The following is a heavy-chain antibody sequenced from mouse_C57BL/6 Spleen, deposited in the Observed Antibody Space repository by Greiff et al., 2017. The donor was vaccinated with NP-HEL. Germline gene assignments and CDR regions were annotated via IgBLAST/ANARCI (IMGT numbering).Heavy chain of an antibody. J-gene: IGHJ2*01. CDR3: ARALAGSHFDY. D-gene: IGHD4-1*01. Sequence: ESGPGLVKPSQSLSLTCSVTGYSITSGYYWNWIRQFPGNKLEWMGYISYDGSNNYNPSLKNRISITRDTSKNQFFLKLNSVTTEDTATYYCARALAGSHFDYWGQGTTLTVSS. CDR2: ISYDGSN. CDR1: GYSITSGYY. V-gene: IGHV3-6*01.